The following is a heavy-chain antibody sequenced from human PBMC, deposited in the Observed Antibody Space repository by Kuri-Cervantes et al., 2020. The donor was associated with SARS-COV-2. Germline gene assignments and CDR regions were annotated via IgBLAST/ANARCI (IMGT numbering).Heavy chain of an antibody. CDR1: GYTFTSYA. CDR2: INAGNGNT. D-gene: IGHD4-11*01. V-gene: IGHV1-3*01. Sequence: ASVKVSCKASGYTFTSYAMHWVRQAPGQRLEWMGWINAGNGNTKYSQKFQGRVTITRDTPASTAYMELSSLRSEDTAVYYCARDHPYSNYDYYYYGMDVWGQGTTVTVSS. J-gene: IGHJ6*02. CDR3: ARDHPYSNYDYYYYGMDV.